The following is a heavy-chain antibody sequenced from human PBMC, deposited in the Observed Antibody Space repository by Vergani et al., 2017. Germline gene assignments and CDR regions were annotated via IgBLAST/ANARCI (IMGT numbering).Heavy chain of an antibody. J-gene: IGHJ5*02. CDR2: IYYSENK. Sequence: QLQLQESGPGLVKPSETLSLTCTVSGGSITYGAFYWGWIRQSPGKGLEWIGSIYYSENKFYNPSPEGRVTLSIDTTKNKFSLKLKSVTAADTAVYYCARCFRDEGMIYGGTVENWFDPWGQGTLVTGSS. D-gene: IGHD3-22*01. V-gene: IGHV4-39*01. CDR1: GGSITYGAFY. CDR3: ARCFRDEGMIYGGTVENWFDP.